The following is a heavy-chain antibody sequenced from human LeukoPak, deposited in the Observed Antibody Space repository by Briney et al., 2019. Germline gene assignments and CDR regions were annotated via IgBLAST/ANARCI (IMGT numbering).Heavy chain of an antibody. CDR1: GITFRKYG. Sequence: PGRSLRLSCAASGITFRKYGMHWVRQAPGKGLEWVAFIWYDGSNKYYADSVKGRFTISRDNSRNTLFLQMNSLRVEDTAVYYCATDRATQYFDYWGQGTLVSVPS. D-gene: IGHD2-15*01. V-gene: IGHV3-33*01. J-gene: IGHJ4*02. CDR2: IWYDGSNK. CDR3: ATDRATQYFDY.